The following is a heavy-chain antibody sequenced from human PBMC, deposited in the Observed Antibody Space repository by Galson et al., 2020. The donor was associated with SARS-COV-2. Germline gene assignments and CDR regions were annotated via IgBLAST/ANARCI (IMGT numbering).Heavy chain of an antibody. CDR1: GFTLRKFA. Sequence: GESLKISCAASGFTLRKFAMSWVRQAPGKGLEWVALSGSAGTILYADSVKGRFTISRDSSNNTLHLQMNSLRAEDTAVYYCARGLDTADDDWGQGTLVTVSS. V-gene: IGHV3-23*01. D-gene: IGHD3-16*01. CDR2: SGSAGTI. CDR3: ARGLDTADDD. J-gene: IGHJ4*02.